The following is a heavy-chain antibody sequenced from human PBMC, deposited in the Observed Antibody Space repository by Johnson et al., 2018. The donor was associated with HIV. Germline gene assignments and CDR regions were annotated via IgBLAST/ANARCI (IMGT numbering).Heavy chain of an antibody. CDR2: ISYDGST. D-gene: IGHD3-10*01. V-gene: IGHV3-30-3*01. Sequence: ASGFTFSSYAMHWVRQAPGKGLEWVAVISYDGSTYYADFVKGRFTISRDNAKNTLYLQMDSLGAEDTAVYYCARVRARGVKHAFDIWGQGTMVTVSS. CDR1: GFTFSSYA. CDR3: ARVRARGVKHAFDI. J-gene: IGHJ3*02.